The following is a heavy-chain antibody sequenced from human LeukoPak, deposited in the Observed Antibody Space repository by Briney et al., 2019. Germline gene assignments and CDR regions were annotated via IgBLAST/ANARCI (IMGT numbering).Heavy chain of an antibody. J-gene: IGHJ4*02. CDR3: ARTPKKIIGGLNY. CDR2: ISAYNGNT. Sequence: GASVKVSCKASGYTFTSYGISWVRQAPGQGLEWMGWISAYNGNTNYAQKLQGRVTMTTDTSTSTAYVELRSLRSDDTAVYYCARTPKKIIGGLNYWGQGTLVTVSS. CDR1: GYTFTSYG. V-gene: IGHV1-18*01.